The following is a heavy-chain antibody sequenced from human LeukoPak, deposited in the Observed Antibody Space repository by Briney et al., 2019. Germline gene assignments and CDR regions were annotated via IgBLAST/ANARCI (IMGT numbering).Heavy chain of an antibody. CDR1: GYTLTELS. CDR2: FDPEDGET. V-gene: IGHV1-24*01. D-gene: IGHD3-10*01. Sequence: ASVTVSCKVSGYTLTELSMHWVRQAPGKGLEWMGGFDPEDGETIYAQKFQGRVTMTEDTSTDTAYMELSSLRSEDTAVYYCATTDYGSGSYMWFDPWGQGTLVTVSS. CDR3: ATTDYGSGSYMWFDP. J-gene: IGHJ5*02.